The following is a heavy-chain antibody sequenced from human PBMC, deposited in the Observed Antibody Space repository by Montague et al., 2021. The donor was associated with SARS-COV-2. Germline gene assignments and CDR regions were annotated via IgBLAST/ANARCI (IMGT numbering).Heavy chain of an antibody. D-gene: IGHD2-15*01. CDR1: GFTFSSYG. V-gene: IGHV3-23*01. CDR3: ARLQWFELGAFDI. Sequence: SLRLSCAASGFTFSSYGMNWVRQATGKGLEWVSAISTTGDNTYYAGFVKGRFTISRDNSKNTLYLQLNSLRDEDTAVYYCARLQWFELGAFDIWGQGTMVTVSS. J-gene: IGHJ3*02. CDR2: ISTTGDNT.